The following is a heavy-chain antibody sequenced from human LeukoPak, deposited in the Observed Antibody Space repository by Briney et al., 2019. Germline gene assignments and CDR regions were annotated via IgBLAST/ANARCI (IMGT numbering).Heavy chain of an antibody. V-gene: IGHV3-23*01. CDR2: ISGSGGST. CDR3: AKGVRGSSGWYEVGYFDY. J-gene: IGHJ4*02. D-gene: IGHD6-19*01. Sequence: GGSLRLSCAASGFTFSSYAMSWVRQAPGKGLEWVSAISGSGGSTYYADSVKGRFTISRDNSKNTLYLQMNSLRAEDTAVYYCAKGVRGSSGWYEVGYFDYWGQGTLVTVSP. CDR1: GFTFSSYA.